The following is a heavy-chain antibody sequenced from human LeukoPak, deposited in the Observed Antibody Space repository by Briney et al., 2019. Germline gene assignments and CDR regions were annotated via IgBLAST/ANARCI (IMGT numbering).Heavy chain of an antibody. Sequence: PSETLSLTCTVSGGSISSGSYYWSWIRQPAGKGLEWIGRIYTSGSTNYNPSLKSRVTISVDTSKNQFSLKLSSVTAADTAVYYCARRGRAAAGTLRGYYYYYMDVWGKGTTVTVSS. CDR1: GGSISSGSYY. V-gene: IGHV4-61*02. CDR2: IYTSGST. CDR3: ARRGRAAAGTLRGYYYYYMDV. D-gene: IGHD6-13*01. J-gene: IGHJ6*03.